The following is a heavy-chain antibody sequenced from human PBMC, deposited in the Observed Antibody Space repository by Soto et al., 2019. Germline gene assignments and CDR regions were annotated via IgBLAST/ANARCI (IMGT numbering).Heavy chain of an antibody. D-gene: IGHD2-8*02. V-gene: IGHV3-30*03. J-gene: IGHJ4*02. CDR2: ISFDGDK. CDR1: GFDFSNSG. CDR3: ARDYARGWCQF. Sequence: QVKLVESGGGVVQPGTSLRLSCTASGFDFSNSGIQWVRQTPGKGLEWVALISFDGDKYYVDSVKGRFTISRDHPTNTVYLQMNRLRPEDTGVYYCARDYARGWCQFWGQGTLVTVSS.